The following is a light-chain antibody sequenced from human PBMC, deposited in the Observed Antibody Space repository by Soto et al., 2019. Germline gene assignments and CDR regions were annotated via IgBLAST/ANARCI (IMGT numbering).Light chain of an antibody. CDR2: SAS. J-gene: IGKJ4*01. V-gene: IGKV1-27*01. CDR1: QGISSY. Sequence: IRMTQSPSSLSASTGDRVTITCRASQGISSYLAWYQQKPGKAPKLLIYSASTLQSGVPSRFSGSGSGTDFTLTISSLQPEDVAIYYCKKYNSGPLTFGGGTKVDIK. CDR3: KKYNSGPLT.